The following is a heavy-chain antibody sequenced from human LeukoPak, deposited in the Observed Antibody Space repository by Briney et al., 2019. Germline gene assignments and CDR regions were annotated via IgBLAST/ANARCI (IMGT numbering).Heavy chain of an antibody. J-gene: IGHJ6*02. V-gene: IGHV1-8*01. CDR2: MNPNSGNT. Sequence: ASVKVSCKASGYTFTSYDINWVRQATGRGLEWMGWMNPNSGNTGYAQKFQGRVTMTRNTSISTAYMELSSLRSEDTAVYYCARDALRYFDWLLPYYYYYGMDVWGQGTTVTVSS. D-gene: IGHD3-9*01. CDR3: ARDALRYFDWLLPYYYYYGMDV. CDR1: GYTFTSYD.